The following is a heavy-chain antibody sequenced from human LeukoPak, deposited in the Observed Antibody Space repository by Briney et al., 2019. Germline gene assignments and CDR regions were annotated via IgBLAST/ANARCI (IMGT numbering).Heavy chain of an antibody. CDR2: ISAYNGNT. Sequence: ASVKVSCKASGYTFTSYGISWVRQAPGQGLEWMGWISAYNGNTNYAQKLQGRVTMTTDTSTSTAHMELRSLRSDDTAVYYCARDRIYDSSGYYYSAFDIWGQGTKVTVSS. V-gene: IGHV1-18*01. D-gene: IGHD3-22*01. CDR3: ARDRIYDSSGYYYSAFDI. J-gene: IGHJ3*02. CDR1: GYTFTSYG.